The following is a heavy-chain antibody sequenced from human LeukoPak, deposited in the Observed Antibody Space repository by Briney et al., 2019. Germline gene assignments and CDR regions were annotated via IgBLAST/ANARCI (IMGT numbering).Heavy chain of an antibody. CDR3: ARESIGVGGLRPLWPQDYYYGTDV. D-gene: IGHD3-10*01. V-gene: IGHV1-69*04. Sequence: ASVKVSCKASGGTFSSYAISWVRQAPGQGLEWMGRIIPILGIANYAQKFQGRVTITADKSTSTAYMELSSLRSEDTAVYYCARESIGVGGLRPLWPQDYYYGTDVWGQGTTVTVSS. CDR2: IIPILGIA. J-gene: IGHJ6*02. CDR1: GGTFSSYA.